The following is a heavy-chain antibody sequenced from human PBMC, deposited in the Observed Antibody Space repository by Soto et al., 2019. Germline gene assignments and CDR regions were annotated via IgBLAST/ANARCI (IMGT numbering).Heavy chain of an antibody. CDR2: ISAYNGNT. CDR3: AAYSSSTRRLYYYYGMDV. Sequence: ASVKVSCKASGYTFTSYGISWVRQAPGQGLEWMGWISAYNGNTNYAQKLQGRVTMTTDTSTSTAYMELRSLRSDDTAVYYCAAYSSSTRRLYYYYGMDVWGQGTTVTVSS. V-gene: IGHV1-18*01. CDR1: GYTFTSYG. D-gene: IGHD2-2*01. J-gene: IGHJ6*02.